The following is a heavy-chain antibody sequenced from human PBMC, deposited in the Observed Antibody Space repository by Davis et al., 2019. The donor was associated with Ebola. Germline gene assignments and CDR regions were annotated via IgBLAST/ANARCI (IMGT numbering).Heavy chain of an antibody. J-gene: IGHJ6*02. CDR1: GFTFSNYS. CDR2: ISSSSSYI. CDR3: ARDTPMIVVVVGMDV. D-gene: IGHD3-22*01. Sequence: GGSLRLSCAASGFTFSNYSMNWVRQAPGKGLEWVSSISSSSSYIYYADSVKGRFTISRDNAKNSLYLQMNSLRAEDTAVYYCARDTPMIVVVVGMDVWGQGTTVTVSS. V-gene: IGHV3-21*01.